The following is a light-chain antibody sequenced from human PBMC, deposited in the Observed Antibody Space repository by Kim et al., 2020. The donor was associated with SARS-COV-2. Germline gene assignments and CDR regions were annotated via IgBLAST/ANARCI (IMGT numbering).Light chain of an antibody. J-gene: IGKJ5*01. Sequence: TRSLSPGERATLTCRASQSVSSSYLAWYQQKPGQAPRLLIYGASSRATGIPDRFSGSGSGTDFTLTISRLEPEDFAVYYCQLSGTFGQGTRLEIK. V-gene: IGKV3-20*01. CDR1: QSVSSSY. CDR2: GAS. CDR3: QLSGT.